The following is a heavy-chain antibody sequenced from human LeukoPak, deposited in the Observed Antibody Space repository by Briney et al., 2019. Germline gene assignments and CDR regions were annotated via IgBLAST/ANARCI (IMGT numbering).Heavy chain of an antibody. J-gene: IGHJ3*01. V-gene: IGHV3-21*01. CDR2: ISSTSTFK. CDR3: ATGAPLTTHGSLDF. Sequence: GGSLRLSCGVSGFNFSDYSMNWVRQAPGQGLEWVSAISSTSTFKQYADSLKGRSSISRDNAKNLLFLQMYSLRADDTGVYYCATGAPLTTHGSLDFWGQGTMVIVSS. CDR1: GFNFSDYS. D-gene: IGHD4-17*01.